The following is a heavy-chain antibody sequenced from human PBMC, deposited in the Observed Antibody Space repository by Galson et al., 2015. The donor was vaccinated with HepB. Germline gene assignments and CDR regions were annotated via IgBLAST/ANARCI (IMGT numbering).Heavy chain of an antibody. CDR3: SRGTVAGTGTRGFDY. J-gene: IGHJ4*02. CDR1: GFTFGTYS. CDR2: ISNSGGAL. D-gene: IGHD6-13*01. V-gene: IGHV3-48*01. Sequence: SLRLSCAASGFTFGTYSMNWVRQAPGKGLEWISFISNSGGALRYADSVKGRFTISRDNAKDSLYLEMNSLRAEDTALYYCSRGTVAGTGTRGFDYWGQGTLVTVSS.